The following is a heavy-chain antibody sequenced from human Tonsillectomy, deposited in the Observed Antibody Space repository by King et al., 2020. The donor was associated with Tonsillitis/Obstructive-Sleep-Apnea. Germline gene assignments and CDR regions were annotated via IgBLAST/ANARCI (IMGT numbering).Heavy chain of an antibody. Sequence: VQLVESRGGLVQPGRSLRLSCAASGFTFDDYAMHWVRQAPGKGLEWVSGISWNSGSIAYADSVKGRFTISRDNAKNSLYLQVNSLRAEDTAFYYCAKVRYYDSSGYNDAFDIWGQGTMVTVSS. D-gene: IGHD3-22*01. V-gene: IGHV3-9*01. J-gene: IGHJ3*02. CDR2: ISWNSGSI. CDR3: AKVRYYDSSGYNDAFDI. CDR1: GFTFDDYA.